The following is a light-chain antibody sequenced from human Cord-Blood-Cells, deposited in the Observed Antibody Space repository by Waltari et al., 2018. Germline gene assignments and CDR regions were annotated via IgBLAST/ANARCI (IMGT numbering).Light chain of an antibody. CDR2: YDS. CDR1: KIGSKS. J-gene: IGLJ2*01. CDR3: QVWDSSSDHHVV. V-gene: IGLV3-21*04. Sequence: SYVLTQPPSVSVAPGKTARITCGGNKIGSKSVHWYQQKPGQAPVLAIYYDSDRPSGIPERFSGSNSGNTATLTISRVEAGDEVDYYCQVWDSSSDHHVVFGGGTKLTVL.